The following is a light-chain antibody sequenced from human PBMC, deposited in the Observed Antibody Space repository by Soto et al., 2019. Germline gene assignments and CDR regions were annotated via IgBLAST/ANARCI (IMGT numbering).Light chain of an antibody. J-gene: IGKJ1*01. CDR1: HSIDNY. CDR2: AAS. V-gene: IGKV1-39*01. CDR3: QQCFSIPPT. Sequence: DIEMTQSPSSLSSSVGDIITITCRASHSIDNYLSWYQLKPGKAPRLLIYAASNLQRGVPSRFTGSGSGTDFTLTINNLQPDDFAVYYCQQCFSIPPTFGHGTKVDIK.